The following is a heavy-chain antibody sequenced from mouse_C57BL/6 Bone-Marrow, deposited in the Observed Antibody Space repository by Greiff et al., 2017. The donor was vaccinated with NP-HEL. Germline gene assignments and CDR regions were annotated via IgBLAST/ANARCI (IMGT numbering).Heavy chain of an antibody. V-gene: IGHV5-12*01. Sequence: EVHLVESGGGLVQPGGSLKLSCAAPGFTFSDYYMYWVPPTPEKRLEWVAYISNGGGSTYYPDTVKGRFTISRDNAKNTLYLQMSRLKSEDTAMYYCARHTMGRLFAYWGQGTLVTVSA. CDR2: ISNGGGST. CDR1: GFTFSDYY. D-gene: IGHD1-1*02. CDR3: ARHTMGRLFAY. J-gene: IGHJ3*01.